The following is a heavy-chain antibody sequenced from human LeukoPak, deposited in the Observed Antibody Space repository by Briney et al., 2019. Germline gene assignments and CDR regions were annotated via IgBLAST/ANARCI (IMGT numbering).Heavy chain of an antibody. CDR3: ARITIQGRSYSSSSPIDY. D-gene: IGHD6-6*01. CDR2: INHSGST. V-gene: IGHV4-34*01. CDR1: GGSFSGYY. J-gene: IGHJ4*02. Sequence: SETLSLTCAVYGGSFSGYYWSWIRQPPGKGPEWIGEINHSGSTNYNPSLKSRVTISVDTSKNQFSLKLSSVTAADTAVYYCARITIQGRSYSSSSPIDYWGQGTLVTVSS.